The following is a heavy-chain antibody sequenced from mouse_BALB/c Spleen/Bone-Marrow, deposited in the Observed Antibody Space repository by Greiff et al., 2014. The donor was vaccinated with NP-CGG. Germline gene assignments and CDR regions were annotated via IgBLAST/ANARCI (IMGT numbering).Heavy chain of an antibody. Sequence: QVQLKDSGAELVKPGASVKLSCKASGYTFTSYWMQWVKQRPGQGLEWIGEINPSNGRTNYNEKFKSKATLTVDKSSSTAYMQLSSLTSEDSAVYYCARWGITLAYWGQGTLVTVSA. D-gene: IGHD2-4*01. CDR1: GYTFTSYW. J-gene: IGHJ3*01. CDR2: INPSNGRT. V-gene: IGHV1S81*02. CDR3: ARWGITLAY.